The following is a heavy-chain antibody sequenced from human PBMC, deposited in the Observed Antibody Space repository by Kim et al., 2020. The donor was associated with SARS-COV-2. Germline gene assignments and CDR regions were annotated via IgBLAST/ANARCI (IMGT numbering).Heavy chain of an antibody. D-gene: IGHD3-3*01. CDR1: GFAFSSYE. Sequence: GGSLRLSCASSGFAFSSYEMNWVRQAPGKGLEWVSDITNSGSNKYYAASVKGRFTISRDNAKNSLYLQMNTLRAEDTGVYYCARAVVKFGFWSDSPRGDMDVWGQGTTVIVSS. CDR3: ARAVVKFGFWSDSPRGDMDV. J-gene: IGHJ6*02. CDR2: ITNSGSNK. V-gene: IGHV3-48*03.